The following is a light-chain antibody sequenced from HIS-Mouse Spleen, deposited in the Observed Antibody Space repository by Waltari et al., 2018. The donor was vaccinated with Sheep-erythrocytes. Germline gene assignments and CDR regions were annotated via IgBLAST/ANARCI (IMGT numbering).Light chain of an antibody. CDR3: CSYAGSYNHV. J-gene: IGLJ1*01. CDR2: DVS. CDR1: SSHVGGFNF. Sequence: QSALTQPRSVSGSPGQSVTISCTETSSHVGGFNFVSWYQQHPGKAPKLMIYDVSKRPSGVPDRFSGSKSGNTASLTISGLQAEDEADYYCCSYAGSYNHVFATGTKVTVL. V-gene: IGLV2-11*01.